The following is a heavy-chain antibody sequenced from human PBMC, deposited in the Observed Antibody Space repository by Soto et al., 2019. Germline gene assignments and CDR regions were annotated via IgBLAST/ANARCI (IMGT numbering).Heavy chain of an antibody. Sequence: QVQLVQSGAEVKKPGSSVKVSCKASGGTFRSYTITWVRQAPGQGLEWMGRLIPILDISNYAQKFQGRVTITADKSTSTAYMELSSVRSEDTAVYYGARGSLKAAGAHYYYYGMDIWGQGTTVTVSS. CDR2: LIPILDIS. CDR3: ARGSLKAAGAHYYYYGMDI. CDR1: GGTFRSYT. J-gene: IGHJ6*02. V-gene: IGHV1-69*02. D-gene: IGHD6-13*01.